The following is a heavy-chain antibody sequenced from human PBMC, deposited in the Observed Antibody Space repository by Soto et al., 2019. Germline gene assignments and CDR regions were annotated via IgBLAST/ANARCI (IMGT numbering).Heavy chain of an antibody. D-gene: IGHD4-17*01. Sequence: QVQLVESGGGVVQPGRSLRLSCAASGFTFSSYGMRWVRQAPGKGLEWVAVIWYDGSNKYYADSVKGRFTISRDNSKNTLYLQMNSLRAEDTAVYYCAREYNGDYVNWGDAFDIWGQGTMVTVSS. J-gene: IGHJ3*02. CDR3: AREYNGDYVNWGDAFDI. V-gene: IGHV3-33*01. CDR1: GFTFSSYG. CDR2: IWYDGSNK.